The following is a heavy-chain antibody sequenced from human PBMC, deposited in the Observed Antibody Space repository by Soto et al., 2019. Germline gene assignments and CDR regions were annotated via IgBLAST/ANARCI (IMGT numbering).Heavy chain of an antibody. V-gene: IGHV3-23*01. Sequence: EVQLLESGGGLVQPGGSLRLSCAASGFTFSSYAMSWVRQAPGKGLEWVSAISGSGGSTYYADSVKGRFTISRDNSKNMLYLQMNSLRAEDTAVYYCAKFSSSWYHYYYYGMDVWGQGTTVTVSS. CDR2: ISGSGGST. D-gene: IGHD6-13*01. CDR1: GFTFSSYA. J-gene: IGHJ6*02. CDR3: AKFSSSWYHYYYYGMDV.